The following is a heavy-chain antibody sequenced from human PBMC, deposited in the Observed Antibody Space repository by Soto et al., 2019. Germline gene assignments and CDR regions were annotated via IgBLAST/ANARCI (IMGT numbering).Heavy chain of an antibody. CDR2: IIPIFGTA. J-gene: IGHJ6*02. CDR1: GGTFSSYA. Sequence: QVQLVQSGAEVKKPGSSVKVSCKASGGTFSSYAISWVRQAPGQGLEWMGGIIPIFGTANYAQKFQGRVTITADESTSTSYMELSSLRSEDTAVYYCARGQSGLLPEFYGMDVWGQGTTVTVSS. CDR3: ARGQSGLLPEFYGMDV. D-gene: IGHD2-21*02. V-gene: IGHV1-69*01.